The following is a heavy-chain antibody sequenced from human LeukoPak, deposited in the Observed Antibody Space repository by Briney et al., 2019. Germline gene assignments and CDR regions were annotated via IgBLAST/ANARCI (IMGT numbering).Heavy chain of an antibody. CDR1: GYSFTSYW. J-gene: IGHJ4*02. Sequence: GESLKISCKGSGYSFTSYWIGWVRQMPGKGLEWMGIIYPSDSDTRYSPSFQGQVTISADKSISTAYLQWSSLKASDTAMYYCASGVQWLVSSIDYWGQGTLVTVSS. D-gene: IGHD6-19*01. CDR2: IYPSDSDT. V-gene: IGHV5-51*01. CDR3: ASGVQWLVSSIDY.